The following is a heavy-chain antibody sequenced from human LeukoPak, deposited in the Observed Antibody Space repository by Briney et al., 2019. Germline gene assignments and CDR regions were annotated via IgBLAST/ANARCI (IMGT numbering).Heavy chain of an antibody. CDR3: AKDSGSWLSHPFDY. D-gene: IGHD2-15*01. CDR2: ISYDGSNK. V-gene: IGHV3-30*18. J-gene: IGHJ4*02. CDR1: GFTFSSYG. Sequence: PGGSLRLSCAASGFTFSSYGMHWVRQAPGKGLEWVAVISYDGSNKYYADSVKGRLTISRDNSKNTLYLQMNSLRAEDTAVYYCAKDSGSWLSHPFDYWGQGTLVTVSS.